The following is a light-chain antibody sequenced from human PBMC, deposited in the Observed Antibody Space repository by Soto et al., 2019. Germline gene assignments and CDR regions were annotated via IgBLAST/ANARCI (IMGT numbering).Light chain of an antibody. J-gene: IGKJ3*01. CDR2: GAS. Sequence: EIVMPQSPATLSVSPGERATLSCRASQSVSSNLAWYQQKHGQASRLLIYGASTMATGIPARFSGSGSGTEFTLTISILQSEDFAVYYGQQYNNWPLFTFGPGTKGDIK. CDR1: QSVSSN. CDR3: QQYNNWPLFT. V-gene: IGKV3-15*01.